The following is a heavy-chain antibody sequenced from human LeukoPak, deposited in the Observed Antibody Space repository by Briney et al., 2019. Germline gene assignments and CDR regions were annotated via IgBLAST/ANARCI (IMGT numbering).Heavy chain of an antibody. D-gene: IGHD5-24*01. Sequence: GGSLRLSCAASGFTFSSYSMNWVRQAPGKGLEWVSSISSSSSYIYYADSVKGRFTISRDNAKNSLYLQMNSLRAEDTAVYYCAKALEMATISPFDYWGQGTLVTVSS. CDR2: ISSSSSYI. CDR1: GFTFSSYS. J-gene: IGHJ4*02. V-gene: IGHV3-21*01. CDR3: AKALEMATISPFDY.